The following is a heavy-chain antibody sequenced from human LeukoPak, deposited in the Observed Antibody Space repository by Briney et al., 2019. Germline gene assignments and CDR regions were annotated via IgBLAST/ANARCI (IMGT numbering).Heavy chain of an antibody. D-gene: IGHD5-18*01. CDR3: ARVRYNYGDSDY. CDR2: IYHNGNT. J-gene: IGHJ4*02. CDR1: GYSISSGYY. V-gene: IGHV4-38-2*01. Sequence: PSETLSLTCAVSGYSISSGYYWGWIRQPPGKGLEWIGTIYHNGNTYYNPSLKSLVTISVDTSKNQFSLKLSSVTAADTAVYYCARVRYNYGDSDYWGQGTLVTVSS.